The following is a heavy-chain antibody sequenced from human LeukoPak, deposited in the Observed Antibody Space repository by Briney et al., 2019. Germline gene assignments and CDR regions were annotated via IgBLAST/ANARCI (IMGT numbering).Heavy chain of an antibody. CDR1: GYTFTSYY. Sequence: ASVKVSCKASGYTFTSYYMHWVRQAPGQGLEWMGIINPSGGSTSYAQKFQGRVTMTRDTSTSTVYMELSSLRSEDTAVYYCARDPQTTVLTYLFDYWGQGTLVTVSS. CDR3: ARDPQTTVLTYLFDY. J-gene: IGHJ4*02. CDR2: INPSGGST. V-gene: IGHV1-46*01. D-gene: IGHD4-23*01.